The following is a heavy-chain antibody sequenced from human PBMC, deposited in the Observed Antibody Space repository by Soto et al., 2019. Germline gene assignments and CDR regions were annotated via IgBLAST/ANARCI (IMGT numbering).Heavy chain of an antibody. Sequence: QVQLQESGPGLVKPSETLSLTCTVSGGSVSSTFWNWFRQAPGKGLEWSGYINNSGSSNYSPSLKSRVTMAVDTSKSQFSLKLNSLSAADTAVYYCARRTGYWSAKEAFDLWGQGTLVTVSS. CDR3: ARRTGYWSAKEAFDL. V-gene: IGHV4-4*09. CDR2: INNSGSS. CDR1: GGSVSSTF. D-gene: IGHD2-15*01. J-gene: IGHJ3*01.